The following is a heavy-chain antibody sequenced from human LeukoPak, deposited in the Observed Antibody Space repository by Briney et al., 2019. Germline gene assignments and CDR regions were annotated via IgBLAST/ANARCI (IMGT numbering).Heavy chain of an antibody. CDR3: ASVGYYYDSSGYRF. Sequence: ASVKVSCKASGYTFTGYYMHWLRQAPGQGLEWMGRINPNSGGTNYAQKFQGRVTMTRDTSISTAYMELSRLRSDDTAVYYCASVGYYYDSSGYRFWGQGTLVTVSS. CDR1: GYTFTGYY. D-gene: IGHD3-22*01. J-gene: IGHJ4*02. CDR2: INPNSGGT. V-gene: IGHV1-2*06.